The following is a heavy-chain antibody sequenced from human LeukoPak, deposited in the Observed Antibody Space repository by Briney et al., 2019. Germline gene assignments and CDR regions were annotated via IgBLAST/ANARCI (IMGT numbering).Heavy chain of an antibody. CDR1: GFTFSSYA. CDR3: AKGSYYDSSGSFYFDC. CDR2: ISGSGDNT. D-gene: IGHD3-22*01. Sequence: QPGGSLRLSCAASGFTFSSYAMSWVRQAPGKGLEWVSGISGSGDNTYYADSVKGRFTISRDNSKNTLYVQVNSLGTEDTAAYYCAKGSYYDSSGSFYFDCWGQGTLVTVSS. V-gene: IGHV3-23*01. J-gene: IGHJ4*02.